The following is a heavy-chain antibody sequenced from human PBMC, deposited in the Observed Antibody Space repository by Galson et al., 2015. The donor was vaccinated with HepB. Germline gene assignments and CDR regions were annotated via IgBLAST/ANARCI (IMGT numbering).Heavy chain of an antibody. V-gene: IGHV3-53*01. CDR2: IYSGGNT. CDR3: ARGYSRSWYSGSGF. J-gene: IGHJ4*02. Sequence: SLRLSCAASGFTVSSNYMSWVRQAPGRGLECVSVIYSGGNTDYADSVRGRFIISRDNSKNTLYLQMNSLRVEDTAVYYCARGYSRSWYSGSGFWGQGTLVTVSS. CDR1: GFTVSSNY. D-gene: IGHD6-13*01.